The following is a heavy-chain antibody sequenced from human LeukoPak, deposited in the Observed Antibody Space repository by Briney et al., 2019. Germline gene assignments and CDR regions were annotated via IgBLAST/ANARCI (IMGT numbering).Heavy chain of an antibody. D-gene: IGHD4-11*01. CDR3: AYSANILPDY. J-gene: IGHJ4*02. CDR2: ISRSSTYI. V-gene: IGHV3-21*01. Sequence: GGSLRLSCAASGFTFSNSSMTWVRQAPGKGLEWVSSISRSSTYIYYADIVKGRFTISRDNAKNSLYLQMGSLRAGDAAIYYCAYSANILPDYWGQGTLVTVSS. CDR1: GFTFSNSS.